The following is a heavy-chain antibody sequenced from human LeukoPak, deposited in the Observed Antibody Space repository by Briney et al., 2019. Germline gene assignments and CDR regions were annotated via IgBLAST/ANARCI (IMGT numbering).Heavy chain of an antibody. D-gene: IGHD6-13*01. Sequence: SQTLSLTCAISGDSVSSNSAAWNWIRQSPSRGLEWLGRTYYRSKWYNDYAVSVKSRITINPDTSKNQFSLQLNSVTPEDTAVYYCVRDGYLPAAGTNNWFDPWGQGTLVTVSS. CDR2: TYYRSKWYN. J-gene: IGHJ5*02. V-gene: IGHV6-1*01. CDR3: VRDGYLPAAGTNNWFDP. CDR1: GDSVSSNSAA.